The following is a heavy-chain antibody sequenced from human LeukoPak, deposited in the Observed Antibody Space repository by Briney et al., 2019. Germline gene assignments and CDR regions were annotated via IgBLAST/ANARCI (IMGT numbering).Heavy chain of an antibody. D-gene: IGHD3-9*01. Sequence: PSETLSLTCTVSGYSISSGYYWGWIRQPPGKGLEWIGSIYHSGSTYYNPSLKSRVTISVDTSKNQFSLKLSSATAADTAVYYCARDELTWGKGTTVTVSS. CDR3: ARDELT. J-gene: IGHJ6*04. CDR2: IYHSGST. CDR1: GYSISSGYY. V-gene: IGHV4-38-2*02.